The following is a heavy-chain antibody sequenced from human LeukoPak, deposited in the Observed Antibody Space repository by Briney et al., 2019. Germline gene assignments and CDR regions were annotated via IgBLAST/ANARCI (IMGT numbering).Heavy chain of an antibody. D-gene: IGHD5-18*01. V-gene: IGHV1-69*13. CDR3: ASRSGYSYGYWYFDY. CDR1: GGTFSSYA. CDR2: IIPIFGTA. J-gene: IGHJ4*02. Sequence: SVKVSCKASGGTFSSYAISWVRQAPGQGLEWIGGIIPIFGTANYAQKFRGRVTITADESTSTAYMELSSLRSEDTAVYYCASRSGYSYGYWYFDYWGQGTLVTVSS.